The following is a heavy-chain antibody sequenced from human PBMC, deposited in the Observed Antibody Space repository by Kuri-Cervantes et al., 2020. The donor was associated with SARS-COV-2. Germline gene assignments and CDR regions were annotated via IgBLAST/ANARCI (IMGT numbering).Heavy chain of an antibody. CDR1: GYTFTSYG. D-gene: IGHD2-2*01. CDR2: ISAYNGNT. J-gene: IGHJ5*02. V-gene: IGHV1-18*01. CDR3: ARGVVGYCSSTSCQRRWFDP. Sequence: ASVKVSCKASGYTFTSYGISWVRQAPGQGLEWMGWISAYNGNTNYAQKLQGRVTMTTDTSTSTAYMELRSLGSDDTAVYYCARGVVGYCSSTSCQRRWFDPWGHGTLVTVSS.